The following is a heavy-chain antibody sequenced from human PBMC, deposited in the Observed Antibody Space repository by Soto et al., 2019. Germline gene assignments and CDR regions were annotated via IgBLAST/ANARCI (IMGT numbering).Heavy chain of an antibody. D-gene: IGHD6-13*01. CDR2: ISWNSGSI. V-gene: IGHV3-9*01. Sequence: PGGSLRLSCAASGFTFDDYAMHWVRQAPGKGLEWVSGISWNSGSIGYADSVKGRFTISRDNAKNSLYLQMNSLRAEDTALYYCAKHIAAAGYYYYGMDVWGQGTTVTVSS. J-gene: IGHJ6*02. CDR1: GFTFDDYA. CDR3: AKHIAAAGYYYYGMDV.